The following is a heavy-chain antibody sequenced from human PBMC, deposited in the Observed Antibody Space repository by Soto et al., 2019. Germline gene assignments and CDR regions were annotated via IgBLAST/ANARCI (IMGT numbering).Heavy chain of an antibody. CDR3: AKEVKMATIEGWFDP. CDR2: ISWDGGST. D-gene: IGHD5-12*01. V-gene: IGHV3-43*01. J-gene: IGHJ5*02. Sequence: PGGSLRLSCAASGFTFDDYTMHWVRQAPGKGLEWVSLISWDGGSTYYADSVKGRFTISRDNSKNSLYLQMNSLRTEDTALYYCAKEVKMATIEGWFDPWGQGTLGTVSS. CDR1: GFTFDDYT.